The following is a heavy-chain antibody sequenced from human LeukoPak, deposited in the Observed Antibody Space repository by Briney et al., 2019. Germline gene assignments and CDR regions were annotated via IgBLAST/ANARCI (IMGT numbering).Heavy chain of an antibody. Sequence: PSETLSLTCAVYGGSFSGYYWSWIRQPPGKGLEWIGEINHSGSTYYNPSLKSRVTISVDTSKNQFSLKLSSVTAADTAVYYCARFVRIVGATYYFDYWGQGTLVTVSS. D-gene: IGHD1-26*01. J-gene: IGHJ4*02. V-gene: IGHV4-34*01. CDR3: ARFVRIVGATYYFDY. CDR2: INHSGST. CDR1: GGSFSGYY.